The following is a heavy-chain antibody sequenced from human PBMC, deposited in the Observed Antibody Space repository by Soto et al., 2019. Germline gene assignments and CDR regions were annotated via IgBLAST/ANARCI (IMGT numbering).Heavy chain of an antibody. CDR1: GFTCSSYA. Sequence: GGSLRLSCAAAGFTCSSYAMSWVRQAPGKGLEWVSAIGGRGSSTYYIDSVKGRLTISRDSSKNTLYLQMNSLRAEDTAVYYCARNWGTTVVMCDYWGQGTLVTVSS. J-gene: IGHJ4*02. CDR2: IGGRGSST. CDR3: ARNWGTTVVMCDY. V-gene: IGHV3-23*01. D-gene: IGHD4-17*01.